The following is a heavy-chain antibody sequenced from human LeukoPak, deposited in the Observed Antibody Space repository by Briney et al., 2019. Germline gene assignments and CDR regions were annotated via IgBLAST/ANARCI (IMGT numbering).Heavy chain of an antibody. V-gene: IGHV4-59*01. CDR2: IYYSGST. CDR1: GVSISSYY. D-gene: IGHD3-10*01. Sequence: SETLSLTCTVAGVSISSYYWSWLRQPPGKGLEWSGYIYYSGSTNYNPSLKSRVTISVDTSKNQFSLKLSSVTAADTAVYYCARESDGSAPHMDVWGKGTTVTVSS. CDR3: ARESDGSAPHMDV. J-gene: IGHJ6*04.